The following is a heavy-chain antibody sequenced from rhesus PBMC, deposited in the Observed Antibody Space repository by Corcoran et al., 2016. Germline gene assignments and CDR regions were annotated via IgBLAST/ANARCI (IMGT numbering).Heavy chain of an antibody. V-gene: IGHV3S5*01. J-gene: IGHJ4*01. CDR3: AKDSIYGGAVDY. D-gene: IGHD4-29*01. CDR1: GFTFSSYG. CDR2: INSGGGST. Sequence: EVQLVETGGGLVQPGGSLKLSCAAPGFTFSSYGMSWVRQAPGKGLEWVSAINSGGGSTYYADSVKGRFTISRDNSKNTLSLQMNSLRAEDTAVYYCAKDSIYGGAVDYWGQGVLVTVSS.